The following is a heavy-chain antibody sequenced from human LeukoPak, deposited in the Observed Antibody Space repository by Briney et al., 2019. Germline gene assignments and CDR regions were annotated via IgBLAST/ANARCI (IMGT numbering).Heavy chain of an antibody. D-gene: IGHD1-26*01. CDR2: ISGSGGDT. CDR1: GFTFSNAW. CDR3: AKKGATTGDFDY. V-gene: IGHV3-23*01. Sequence: GGSLRLSCAASGFTFSNAWMSWVRQAPGKGPEWVSAISGSGGDTYYADSVKGRFTISRDNSKNTLYLQMNSLRAEDTAVYYCAKKGATTGDFDYWGQGTLVTVSS. J-gene: IGHJ4*02.